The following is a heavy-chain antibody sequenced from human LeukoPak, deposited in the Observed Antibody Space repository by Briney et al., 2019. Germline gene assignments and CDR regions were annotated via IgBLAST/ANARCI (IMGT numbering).Heavy chain of an antibody. J-gene: IGHJ6*03. CDR1: GGSISSSSYY. D-gene: IGHD3-9*01. CDR3: ARDLDFDWLLAPYMDV. V-gene: IGHV4-39*07. CDR2: IYYSGST. Sequence: MTSETLSLTCTVSGGSISSSSYYWGWIRQPPGKGLEWIGSIYYSGSTYYNPSLKSRVTISVDTSKNQFSLKLSSVTAADTAVYYCARDLDFDWLLAPYMDVWGKGTTVTVSS.